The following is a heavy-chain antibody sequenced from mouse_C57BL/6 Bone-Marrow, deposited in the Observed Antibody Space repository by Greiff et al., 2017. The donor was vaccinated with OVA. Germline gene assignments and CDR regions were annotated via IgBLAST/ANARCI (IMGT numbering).Heavy chain of an antibody. CDR2: IDPSDSYT. D-gene: IGHD1-1*02. CDR1: GYTFTSYW. CDR3: ARGSPFAY. V-gene: IGHV1-59*01. Sequence: VKLQQPGAELVRPGTSVKLSCKASGYTFTSYWMHWVKQRPGQGLEWLGVIDPSDSYTNYNQKFKGKATLTVDTSSSTAYMQLSSRTSEDSAVYYCARGSPFAYWGQGTLVTVSA. J-gene: IGHJ3*01.